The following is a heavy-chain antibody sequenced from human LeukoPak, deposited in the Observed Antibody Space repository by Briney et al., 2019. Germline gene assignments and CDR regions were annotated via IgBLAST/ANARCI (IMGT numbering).Heavy chain of an antibody. D-gene: IGHD3-16*02. J-gene: IGHJ4*02. Sequence: SETLSLTCTVSGGSISSGSYYWSWIRQPAGKGLEWIGRIYTSGSTNYNPSLKSRVTISVDTSKNQFSLKLSSVTAADTAVYYCARRGSYRSKIFDYWGQGTLVTVSS. V-gene: IGHV4-61*02. CDR1: GGSISSGSYY. CDR3: ARRGSYRSKIFDY. CDR2: IYTSGST.